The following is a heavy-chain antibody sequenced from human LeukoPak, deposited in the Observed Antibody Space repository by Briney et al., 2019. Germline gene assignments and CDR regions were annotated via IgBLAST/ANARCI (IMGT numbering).Heavy chain of an antibody. Sequence: GGSLRLSCAASGLTFSSYAMSWVRQAPGKGLECVSGISGSGGSTYYADSVKGRFTISRDNSKTTLYLQMNSLRAEDTAVYYCAERPVVGDYYFDYWGQGTLVTVSS. CDR3: AERPVVGDYYFDY. CDR1: GLTFSSYA. D-gene: IGHD6-19*01. V-gene: IGHV3-23*01. J-gene: IGHJ4*02. CDR2: ISGSGGST.